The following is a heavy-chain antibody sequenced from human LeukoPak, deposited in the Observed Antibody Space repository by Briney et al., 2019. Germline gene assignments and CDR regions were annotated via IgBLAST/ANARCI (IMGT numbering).Heavy chain of an antibody. Sequence: GGSLRLSCEASGFAFSSYWASWVREAPGKGLEWGANINQDGNSQNYVDSVRGRFTISKDNAKNSVYLQMNSLRAEDTAVYYCARSLWPEDYWGQGILVTVSS. D-gene: IGHD2-21*01. V-gene: IGHV3-7*01. J-gene: IGHJ4*02. CDR1: GFAFSSYW. CDR2: INQDGNSQ. CDR3: ARSLWPEDY.